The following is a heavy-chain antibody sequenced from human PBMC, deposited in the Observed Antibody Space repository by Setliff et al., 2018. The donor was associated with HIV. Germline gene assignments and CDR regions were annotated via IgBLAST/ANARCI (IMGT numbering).Heavy chain of an antibody. CDR1: GGSISSGGYY. V-gene: IGHV4-31*03. Sequence: PSETLSLTCTVSGGSISSGGYYWSWIRQHPGEGLECIAYIYYSGNTYYNPSLKSRITISMDTSKNQFSLKLSSVTAADTAVYYCAASYNNYANWFDPWGQGTLGTVS. J-gene: IGHJ5*02. CDR2: IYYSGNT. D-gene: IGHD4-4*01. CDR3: AASYNNYANWFDP.